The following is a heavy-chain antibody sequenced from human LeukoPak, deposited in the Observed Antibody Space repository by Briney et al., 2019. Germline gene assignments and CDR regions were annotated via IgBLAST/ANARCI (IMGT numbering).Heavy chain of an antibody. CDR2: IRYDGSDK. CDR3: ARASIVGATTNDDY. J-gene: IGHJ4*02. Sequence: GGSLRLSCAASGFTFNSYGMHWVRQAPGRGLEWVAFIRYDGSDKYYGDSVKGRFSISRDNSKNTLYLQLNSLRAEDTAVYYCARASIVGATTNDDYWGQGTLVTVSS. CDR1: GFTFNSYG. V-gene: IGHV3-30*02. D-gene: IGHD1-26*01.